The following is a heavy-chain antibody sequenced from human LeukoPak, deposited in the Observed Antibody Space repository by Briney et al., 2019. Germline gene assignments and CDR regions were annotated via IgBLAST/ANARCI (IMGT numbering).Heavy chain of an antibody. D-gene: IGHD1/OR15-1a*01. V-gene: IGHV4-4*02. J-gene: IGHJ6*02. Sequence: SETLSLTCSVSIGSIGSSKWWSWVRQSPEKGLEWIGEIYLYGTTNYNPSFTSRVTMSVDRSRNQFSLKLTSVTAADTAVYYCARQKWEQQGRDYYFNGLDVWGPGTTVIVSS. CDR2: IYLYGTT. CDR1: IGSIGSSKW. CDR3: ARQKWEQQGRDYYFNGLDV.